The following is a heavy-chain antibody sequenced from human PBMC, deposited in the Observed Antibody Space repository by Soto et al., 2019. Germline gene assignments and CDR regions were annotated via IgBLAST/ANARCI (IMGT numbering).Heavy chain of an antibody. V-gene: IGHV3-23*01. Sequence: GGALRLPCAASGFTFSSDAMGWGRPAPGKGLEWVSAISGSGGSTYYADSVKGRFTISRDNSKNTLYLQMNSLRAEDTAVYYCAKRITMIVVVPPYGMDVWGQGTTVTVSS. J-gene: IGHJ6*02. D-gene: IGHD3-22*01. CDR1: GFTFSSDA. CDR3: AKRITMIVVVPPYGMDV. CDR2: ISGSGGST.